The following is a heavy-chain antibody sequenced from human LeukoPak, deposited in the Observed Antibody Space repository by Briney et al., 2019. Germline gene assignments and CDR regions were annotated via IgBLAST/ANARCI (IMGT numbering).Heavy chain of an antibody. CDR3: TRDRSALDT. CDR1: GGSINTGDYY. V-gene: IGHV4-39*07. J-gene: IGHJ3*02. CDR2: IYHSGST. Sequence: SETLSLTCIVSGGSINTGDYYCSWIRQPPGKGLEWIGSIYHSGSTYYNPSLKSRVTISVDTSKNQFSLKLSSVTAADTAVYYCTRDRSALDTWGQGTMVTVSS.